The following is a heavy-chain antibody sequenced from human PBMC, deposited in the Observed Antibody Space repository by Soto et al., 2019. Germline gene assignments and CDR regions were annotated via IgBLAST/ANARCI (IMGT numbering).Heavy chain of an antibody. V-gene: IGHV3-9*01. D-gene: IGHD3-22*01. CDR2: ISWNSGSI. J-gene: IGHJ4*02. CDR1: GFTFDDYA. CDR3: AKDAYYDSSGYYLYYFDY. Sequence: RLSCAASGFTFDDYAMHWVRQAPGKGLEWVSGISWNSGSIGYADSVKGRFTISRDNAKNSLYLQMNSLRAEDTALYYCAKDAYYDSSGYYLYYFDYWGQGTLVTVSS.